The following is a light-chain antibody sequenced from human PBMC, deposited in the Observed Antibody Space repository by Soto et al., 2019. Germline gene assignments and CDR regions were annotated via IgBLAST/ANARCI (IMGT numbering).Light chain of an antibody. CDR3: QQYSEWLWT. J-gene: IGKJ1*01. CDR1: QSVRSN. CDR2: GAS. Sequence: ETVMTQSPATLPVSPGERATLSCRASQSVRSNLAWYQQKPGQAPRLLIYGASTRATGVPARFSGSGSGTEFTLTINSLQSEDFAVYYCQQYSEWLWTFGQGTKV. V-gene: IGKV3-15*01.